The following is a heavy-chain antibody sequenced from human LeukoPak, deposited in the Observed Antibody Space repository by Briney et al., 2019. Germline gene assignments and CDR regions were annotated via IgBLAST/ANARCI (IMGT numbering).Heavy chain of an antibody. CDR3: AKDSRGANFFGDFDY. J-gene: IGHJ4*02. D-gene: IGHD3-10*01. CDR1: GFTFSLYG. Sequence: AGSLRLSCAASGFTFSLYGMHWVRQAPGKGLEWVALISNDGSKTYYADSVKGRFTISRDNSKNTVYLQVSSLRADDTAVYYCAKDSRGANFFGDFDYWGQGTLVTVSS. CDR2: ISNDGSKT. V-gene: IGHV3-33*06.